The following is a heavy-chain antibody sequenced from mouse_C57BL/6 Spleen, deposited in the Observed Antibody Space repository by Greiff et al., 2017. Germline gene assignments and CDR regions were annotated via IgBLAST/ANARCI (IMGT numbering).Heavy chain of an antibody. V-gene: IGHV14-3*01. CDR1: GFNIKNTS. CDR2: IDAANGNT. Sequence: VQLQQSVAELVRPGASVKLSCTASGFNIKNTSMPWVKQRPEQGLEWIGRIDAANGNTKYAPKLQGKVTITADTSTNTDYLQRSILTSEDTTIYYGARYPVAGDAFDYWGQGTTLTVSS. CDR3: ARYPVAGDAFDY. D-gene: IGHD1-1*01. J-gene: IGHJ2*01.